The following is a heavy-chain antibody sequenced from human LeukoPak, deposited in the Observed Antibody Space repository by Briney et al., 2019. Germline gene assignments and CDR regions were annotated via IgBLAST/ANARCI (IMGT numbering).Heavy chain of an antibody. J-gene: IGHJ4*02. V-gene: IGHV3-7*01. CDR3: ARKGSYCGGDCSSAPSH. CDR1: GFTFSSYW. Sequence: GGSLRLSCAASGFTFSSYWMSWVRQAPGKGLEWVANIKQDGSEKYYVDSVKGRFTISRDSAKNSLYLQMNSLRAEDTAVYYCARKGSYCGGDCSSAPSHWGQGTLVTVSS. CDR2: IKQDGSEK. D-gene: IGHD2-21*02.